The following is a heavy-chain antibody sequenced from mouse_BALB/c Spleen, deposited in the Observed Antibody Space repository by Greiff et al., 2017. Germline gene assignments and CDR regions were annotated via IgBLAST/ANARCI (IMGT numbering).Heavy chain of an antibody. D-gene: IGHD1-1*01. J-gene: IGHJ3*01. CDR3: ARSHYGSSYWFAY. Sequence: QVHVKQSGAELMKPGASVKISCKATGYTFSSYWIEWVKQRPGHGLEWIGEILPGSGSTNYNEKFKGKATFTADTSSNTAYMQLSSLTSEDSAVYYCARSHYGSSYWFAYWGQGTLVTVSA. CDR1: GYTFSSYW. CDR2: ILPGSGST. V-gene: IGHV1-9*01.